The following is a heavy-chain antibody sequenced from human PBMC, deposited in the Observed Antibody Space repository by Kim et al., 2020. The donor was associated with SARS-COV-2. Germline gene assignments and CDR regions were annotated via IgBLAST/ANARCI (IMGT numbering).Heavy chain of an antibody. CDR2: INACNGNT. D-gene: IGHD3-10*01. CDR1: GYTFTSYA. V-gene: IGHV1-3*01. Sequence: ASVKVSCKASGYTFTSYAMHWVRQAPGQRLEWMGWINACNGNTKYSQKFQGRVTITTDTSASTAYMELSSLRSEDTAVYYCARGSGGDYWGQGTLVTVSS. CDR3: ARGSGGDY. J-gene: IGHJ4*02.